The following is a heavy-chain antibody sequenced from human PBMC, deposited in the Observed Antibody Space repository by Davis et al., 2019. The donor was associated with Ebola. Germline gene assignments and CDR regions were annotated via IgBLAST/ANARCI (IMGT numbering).Heavy chain of an antibody. D-gene: IGHD2-21*01. V-gene: IGHV4-39*07. Sequence: PSETLSLTCTVSGGSISSGGYYWSWIRQPPGKGLEWIGEINHSGSTNYNPSLKSRVTISVDTSKNQFSLKLSSVTAADTAVYYCARGLGGIVQNDYWGQGTLVTVSS. CDR3: ARGLGGIVQNDY. CDR1: GGSISSGGYY. CDR2: INHSGST. J-gene: IGHJ4*02.